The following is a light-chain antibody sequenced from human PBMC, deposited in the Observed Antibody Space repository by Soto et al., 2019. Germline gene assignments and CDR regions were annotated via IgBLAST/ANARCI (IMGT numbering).Light chain of an antibody. CDR2: GAS. CDR3: QQSGSSPFT. J-gene: IGKJ3*01. Sequence: EIVLTQSPGTLALSPGERATLSCRASQSVNSNYLTWYQQKRGQAPRLLIHGASSRATGIPDRFSGSGSGTDFTLTISRLEPEDFAVYYCQQSGSSPFTFGPGTNVGIK. V-gene: IGKV3-20*01. CDR1: QSVNSNY.